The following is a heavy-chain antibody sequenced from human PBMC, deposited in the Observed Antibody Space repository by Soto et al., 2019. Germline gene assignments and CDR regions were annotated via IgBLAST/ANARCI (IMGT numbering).Heavy chain of an antibody. Sequence: DSVKVSCKASGYTFTSYDINWVRQATGQGLEWMGWMNPNSGNTGYAQKFQGRVTMTRNTSISTAYMELSSLRSEDTAVYYCARRDDVYYYYGMDVWGPAPNVTVSS. J-gene: IGHJ6*02. D-gene: IGHD1-1*01. CDR3: ARRDDVYYYYGMDV. CDR2: MNPNSGNT. CDR1: GYTFTSYD. V-gene: IGHV1-8*01.